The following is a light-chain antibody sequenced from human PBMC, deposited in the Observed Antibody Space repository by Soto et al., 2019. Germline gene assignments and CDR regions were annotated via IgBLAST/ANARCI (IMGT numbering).Light chain of an antibody. J-gene: IGKJ1*01. CDR2: AAS. V-gene: IGKV1-9*01. CDR1: QGISSY. Sequence: DIKLTQSPSFLSASVGDRVTITCRASQGISSYLAWYQKKPGKAPKLLMYAASTLQSGVPPRFSGSGSGTEFTRTISSLQPEDFATYYCQQLKSYPQTFGQGTKVDIK. CDR3: QQLKSYPQT.